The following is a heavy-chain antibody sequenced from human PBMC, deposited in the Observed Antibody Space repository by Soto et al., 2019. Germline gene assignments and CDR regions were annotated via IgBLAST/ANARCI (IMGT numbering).Heavy chain of an antibody. Sequence: ASVKVSCKASGYTFTGYYMHWVRQAPGQGLEWMGWINPNSGGTNYAQKFQGRVTMTGDTSISTAYMELSRLRSDDTAVYYCARDARYYYDSSGFDYWGQGTLVTVSS. D-gene: IGHD3-22*01. CDR3: ARDARYYYDSSGFDY. CDR2: INPNSGGT. CDR1: GYTFTGYY. J-gene: IGHJ4*02. V-gene: IGHV1-2*02.